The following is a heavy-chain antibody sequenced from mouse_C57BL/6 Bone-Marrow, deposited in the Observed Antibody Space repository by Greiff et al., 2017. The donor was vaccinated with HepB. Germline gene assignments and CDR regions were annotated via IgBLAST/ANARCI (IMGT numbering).Heavy chain of an antibody. CDR2: ISNGGGST. V-gene: IGHV5-12*01. J-gene: IGHJ1*03. Sequence: EVKLMESGGGLVQPGGSLKLSCAASGFTFSDYYMYWVRQTPEKRLEWVAYISNGGGSTYYPDTVKGRFTISRDNAKNTLYLQMSRLKSEDTAMYYCARHAFFYFDVWGTGTTVTVSS. CDR1: GFTFSDYY. CDR3: ARHAFFYFDV.